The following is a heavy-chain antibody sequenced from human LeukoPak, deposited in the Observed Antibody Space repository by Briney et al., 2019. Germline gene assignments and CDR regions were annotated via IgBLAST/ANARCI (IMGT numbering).Heavy chain of an antibody. CDR2: INHSGST. D-gene: IGHD1-26*01. Sequence: SETLSLTRAVYGGSFSGYYWSWIRQPPGKGLEWIGEINHSGSTNYNPSLKSRVTISVDTSKNQFFLKLSSVTAADTAVYYCARGPLTAPRDSGSYFFDYWGQGTLVTVSS. CDR1: GGSFSGYY. J-gene: IGHJ4*02. CDR3: ARGPLTAPRDSGSYFFDY. V-gene: IGHV4-34*01.